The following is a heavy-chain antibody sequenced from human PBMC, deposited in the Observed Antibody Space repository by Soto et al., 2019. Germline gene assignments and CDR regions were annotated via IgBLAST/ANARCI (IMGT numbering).Heavy chain of an antibody. J-gene: IGHJ4*02. V-gene: IGHV4-30-2*06. D-gene: IGHD6-6*01. CDR3: ASGSHVPHY. CDR2: ISHSGST. CDR1: SGSISSGGYS. Sequence: QLQLQESGSGLVKPSQTLSLTCAVSSGSISSGGYSWSWIRQSPGKGLEWIGYISHSGSTYYNPSLKSRVTISVDRSNNQSSLKLSSVTAADTAVYYCASGSHVPHYWGQGTLVTVSS.